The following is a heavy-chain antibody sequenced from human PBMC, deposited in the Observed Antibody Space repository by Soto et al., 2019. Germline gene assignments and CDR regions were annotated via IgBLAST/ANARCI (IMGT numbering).Heavy chain of an antibody. CDR1: GFTFTSYA. D-gene: IGHD3-16*02. CDR3: AKEELSLLFDY. J-gene: IGHJ4*02. Sequence: GGSLRLSCAASGFTFTSYAMHWVRQAPGKGLEWVASISYDESNQYYADSVKGRFTISRDNPEYTLYLQMNSLRAEDTAVYYCAKEELSLLFDYWGQGTQVTVSS. CDR2: ISYDESNQ. V-gene: IGHV3-30*18.